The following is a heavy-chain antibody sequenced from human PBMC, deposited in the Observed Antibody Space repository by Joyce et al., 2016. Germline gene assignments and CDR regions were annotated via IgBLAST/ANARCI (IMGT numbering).Heavy chain of an antibody. CDR1: GYSISSGYY. V-gene: IGHV4-38-2*01. CDR3: ARAPTPPGWFDP. D-gene: IGHD1-14*01. J-gene: IGHJ5*02. CDR2: IYHSVST. Sequence: QVQLQESGPGLVKPSETLSLTCAVSGYSISSGYYWGWIRQPPGKGLEWIGSIYHSVSTYYNPTLKSRVTISVDTSKNHFSLNLNSVTAADTAVYYCARAPTPPGWFDPWGQGALVTVSS.